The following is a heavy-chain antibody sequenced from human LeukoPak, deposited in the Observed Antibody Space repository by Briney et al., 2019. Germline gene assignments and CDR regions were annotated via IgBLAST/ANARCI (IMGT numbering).Heavy chain of an antibody. CDR3: ARLSPATYYYDSSGYYLDY. V-gene: IGHV4-31*03. CDR2: IYYSGST. CDR1: GGSISSGGYY. J-gene: IGHJ4*02. Sequence: PSETLSLTCTVSGGSISSGGYYWSWIRQHPGKGLEWIGYIYYSGSTYYNPSLKSRVTISVDTSKNQFSLKLSSVTAADTAVYYCARLSPATYYYDSSGYYLDYWGQGTLVTVSS. D-gene: IGHD3-22*01.